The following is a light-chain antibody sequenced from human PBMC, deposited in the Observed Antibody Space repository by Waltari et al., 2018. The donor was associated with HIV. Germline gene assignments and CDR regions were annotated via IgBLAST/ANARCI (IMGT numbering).Light chain of an antibody. V-gene: IGLV1-51*01. CDR1: NSTIGNTY. Sequence: QSVLTQPPSVSAAPGQKVTISCSGSNSTIGNTYVSWYQQLPGTAPKRLIYDNNKRPSGIPDRFSGSKSGTSATLGITGLQTGDEADYYCGTWDSSLSAGVFGGGTKLTVL. J-gene: IGLJ2*01. CDR3: GTWDSSLSAGV. CDR2: DNN.